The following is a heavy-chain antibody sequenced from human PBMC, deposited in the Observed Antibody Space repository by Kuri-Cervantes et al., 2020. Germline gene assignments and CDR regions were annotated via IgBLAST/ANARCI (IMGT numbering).Heavy chain of an antibody. D-gene: IGHD5-24*01. CDR1: GGTFSSYA. Sequence: SVKVSCKASGGTFSSYAISWVRQAPGQGLEWMGGITPISSTPYYAQKFQGRVTITTDDSTTTAYMELTSLMSDDTAMYYCARDRREMGGVVAFGIWGQGTMVTVSS. J-gene: IGHJ3*02. V-gene: IGHV1-69*05. CDR3: ARDRREMGGVVAFGI. CDR2: ITPISSTP.